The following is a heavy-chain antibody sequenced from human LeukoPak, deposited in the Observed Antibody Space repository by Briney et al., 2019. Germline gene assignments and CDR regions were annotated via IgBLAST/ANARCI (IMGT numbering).Heavy chain of an antibody. V-gene: IGHV3-9*01. CDR3: AKDSFRCSSTTCSWLYDI. J-gene: IGHJ3*02. CDR2: ISWNSGSI. Sequence: PGGSLRLSCAASGFTFDDYAMHWVRQAPGKGLEWVSGISWNSGSIGYADSVKGRFTISRDNAKNSLYLQMNSLRAEDTAVYYCAKDSFRCSSTTCSWLYDIWGQGTMVSVSS. CDR1: GFTFDDYA. D-gene: IGHD2-2*01.